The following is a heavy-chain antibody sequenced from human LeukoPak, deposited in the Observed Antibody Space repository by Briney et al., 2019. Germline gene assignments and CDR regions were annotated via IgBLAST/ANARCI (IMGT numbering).Heavy chain of an antibody. Sequence: GGSLRLSCAASGFTFSNAWMCWVRQAPGKGLEWVGRIKSKTDGGTTDYAAPVKGRFTISRDDSKNTLYLQMNGLKTEDTAVYYCARLANPSGYWDWGQGTLVTVSS. CDR1: GFTFSNAW. V-gene: IGHV3-15*01. CDR2: IKSKTDGGTT. J-gene: IGHJ4*02. D-gene: IGHD3-22*01. CDR3: ARLANPSGYWD.